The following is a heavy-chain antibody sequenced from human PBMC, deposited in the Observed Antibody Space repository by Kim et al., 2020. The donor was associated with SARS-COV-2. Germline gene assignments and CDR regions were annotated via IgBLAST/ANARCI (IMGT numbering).Heavy chain of an antibody. J-gene: IGHJ6*02. V-gene: IGHV3-21*01. Sequence: GGSLRLSCAASGFTFSSYSMNWVRQAPGKGLEWVSSISSSSSYIYYADSVKGRFTISRDNAKNSLYLQMNSLRAEDTAVYYCARGSYGYCSGGSCYDYYYYGMDVWGQGTTVTVSS. D-gene: IGHD2-15*01. CDR1: GFTFSSYS. CDR3: ARGSYGYCSGGSCYDYYYYGMDV. CDR2: ISSSSSYI.